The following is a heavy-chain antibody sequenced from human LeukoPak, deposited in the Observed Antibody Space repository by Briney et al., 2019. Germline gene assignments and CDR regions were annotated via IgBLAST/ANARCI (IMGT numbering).Heavy chain of an antibody. CDR1: GFTFSSYG. CDR2: IWYDGSNK. CDR3: FRQKSAYEILTGYSIDY. V-gene: IGHV3-33*01. Sequence: QPGKSLRLSCAASGFTFSSYGMHCARQTPGKGLEWVAVIWYDGSNKFYADSVKGRFTISRDNSKNTLYLQMNSLRAEDTAVYYFFRQKSAYEILTGYSIDYWGQGTLVTVSS. D-gene: IGHD3-9*01. J-gene: IGHJ4*02.